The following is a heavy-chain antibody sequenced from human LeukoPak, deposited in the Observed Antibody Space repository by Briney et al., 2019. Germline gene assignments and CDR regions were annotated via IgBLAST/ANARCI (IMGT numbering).Heavy chain of an antibody. J-gene: IGHJ4*02. CDR3: ARGGLKWLRFVDY. D-gene: IGHD5-12*01. CDR2: ISYDGSNK. Sequence: PGRSLRLSCAASGFTFSSYAMHWVRQAPGKGLEWVAVISYDGSNKYYADSVKGRFTISRDNSKNTLYLQMNSLRAEDTAVYYCARGGLKWLRFVDYWGQGTLVTVSS. V-gene: IGHV3-30-3*01. CDR1: GFTFSSYA.